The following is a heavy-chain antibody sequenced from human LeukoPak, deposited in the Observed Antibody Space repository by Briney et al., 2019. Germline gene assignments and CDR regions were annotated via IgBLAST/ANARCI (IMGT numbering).Heavy chain of an antibody. V-gene: IGHV3-30*02. CDR2: IRYDGRNK. Sequence: GGSLRLSCAASGFTLSSYGMHWVRQAPGKGLEWVAFIRYDGRNKYYTDSVKGRFTISRDNSKNTLFLQMNSLRAEDTAVYYCAREDGRAAAVPGDYWGQGTLVTVSS. D-gene: IGHD6-13*01. CDR1: GFTLSSYG. CDR3: AREDGRAAAVPGDY. J-gene: IGHJ4*02.